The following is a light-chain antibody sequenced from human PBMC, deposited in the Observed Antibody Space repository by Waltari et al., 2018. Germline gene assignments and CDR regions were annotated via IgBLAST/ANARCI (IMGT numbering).Light chain of an antibody. CDR1: SSAVGGYTY. V-gene: IGLV2-11*01. CDR2: DVS. J-gene: IGLJ2*01. Sequence: QSALTQPRSVSGSPGQSVTISCPGTSSAVGGYTYVSWYQQHPGKAPKLMIYDVSKRPSGVPDRFSGSKSGNTASLTISGLQAEDEADYYCCSYAGSYTYVVFGGGTKLTVL. CDR3: CSYAGSYTYVV.